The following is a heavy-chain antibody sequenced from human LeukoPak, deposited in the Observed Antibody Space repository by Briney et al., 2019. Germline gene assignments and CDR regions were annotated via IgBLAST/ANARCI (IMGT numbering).Heavy chain of an antibody. D-gene: IGHD3-22*01. V-gene: IGHV4-59*01. CDR3: ARDTGYYDSSGYDAFDI. CDR2: IYYSGST. CDR1: GGSISSYY. J-gene: IGHJ3*02. Sequence: SETLSPTCTVSGGSISSYYWSWIRQPPGKGLEWIGYIYYSGSTNYNPSLKSRVTISVDTSKNQFSLKLSSVTAADTAVYYCARDTGYYDSSGYDAFDIWGQGTMVTVSS.